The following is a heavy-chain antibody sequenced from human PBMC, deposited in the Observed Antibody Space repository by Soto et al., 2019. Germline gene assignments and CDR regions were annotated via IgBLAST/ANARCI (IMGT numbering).Heavy chain of an antibody. D-gene: IGHD3-22*01. V-gene: IGHV3-30-3*02. CDR3: AKRYYYDSSGPEAFDI. CDR2: ISYDGSNK. J-gene: IGHJ3*02. CDR1: GFTFSSYA. Sequence: GGSLRLSCAASGFTFSSYAMHWVRQAPGKGLEWVAVISYDGSNKYYADSVKGRFTISRDNSKNTLYLQMNSLRAEDTAVYYCAKRYYYDSSGPEAFDIWGQGTMVTVSS.